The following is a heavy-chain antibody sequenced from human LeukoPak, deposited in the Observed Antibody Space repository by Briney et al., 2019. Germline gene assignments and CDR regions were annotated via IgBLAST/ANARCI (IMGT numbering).Heavy chain of an antibody. CDR2: INPNSGGT. CDR3: ARDCSSTSLWPYYYYGMDV. D-gene: IGHD2-2*01. CDR1: GYTFTGYY. J-gene: IGHJ6*02. V-gene: IGHV1-2*02. Sequence: GASVKVSCKASGYTFTGYYMHWVRQAPGQGLEWMGWINPNSGGTNYAQKFQGRVTMTRDTSISTAYMELSRLRSDDTAVYYCARDCSSTSLWPYYYYGMDVWGQGTTVTVSS.